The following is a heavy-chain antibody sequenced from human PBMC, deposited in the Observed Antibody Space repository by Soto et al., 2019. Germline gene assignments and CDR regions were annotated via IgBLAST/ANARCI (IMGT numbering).Heavy chain of an antibody. J-gene: IGHJ4*02. V-gene: IGHV4-30-4*01. D-gene: IGHD3-10*01. CDR2: IYYSGST. Sequence: SETLSLTCTASGGSISSGDYSWSWIRQPPGKGLEWIGYIYYSGSTYYNPSLKSRVTISVDTSKNQFSRKLSSVTAADTAVYYCASSPKGGYYGEPSGLCYWGQGTLVTVSS. CDR1: GGSISSGDYS. CDR3: ASSPKGGYYGEPSGLCY.